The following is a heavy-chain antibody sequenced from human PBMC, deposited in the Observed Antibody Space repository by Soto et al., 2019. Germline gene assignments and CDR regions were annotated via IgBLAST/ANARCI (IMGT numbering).Heavy chain of an antibody. CDR1: CYSISSCNW. J-gene: IGHJ6*02. CDR3: ARDAAFGEEDA. D-gene: IGHD3-10*01. CDR2: IYYSGST. V-gene: IGHV4-28*03. Sequence: PSVTLSLTWAVCCYSISSCNWWPWSRQPPGKGLEWIGFIYYSGSTHYNPSLKSRVTMSVDTSKNQFSLKLRSVTAADTAVYYCARDAAFGEEDAWGQGTTLTVSS.